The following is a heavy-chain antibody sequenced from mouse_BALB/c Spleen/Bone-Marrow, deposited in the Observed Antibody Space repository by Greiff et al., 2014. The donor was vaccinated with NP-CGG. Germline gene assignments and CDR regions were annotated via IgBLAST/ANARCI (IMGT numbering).Heavy chain of an antibody. D-gene: IGHD2-10*01. CDR1: DYTFTSYR. CDR3: TLAYFGQGDWFFDV. CDR2: IYPGNSDT. Sequence: EVHLVESGTVLARPGASVKMSCKASDYTFTSYRMHWLKQRPGQGLEWIGAIYPGNSDTSYNQKFKGKAELTAVTSTSTAYKDLSSLTNEDSAVYYCTLAYFGQGDWFFDVWGAGTTVTVSS. V-gene: IGHV1-5*01. J-gene: IGHJ1*01.